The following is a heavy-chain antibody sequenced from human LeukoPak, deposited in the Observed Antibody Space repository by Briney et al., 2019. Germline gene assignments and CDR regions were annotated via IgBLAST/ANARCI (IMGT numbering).Heavy chain of an antibody. CDR2: SHYSEST. Sequence: PSRTLSLTCTVSGGSISSGDYYWSWIRQHPGKGLEWIGYSHYSESTYYNPSLKSRLTIPVDTSKNQFSLKVSSVTAADTAVYYCARAKYNSGWYLDHWGQGTLVTVAS. V-gene: IGHV4-31*03. D-gene: IGHD6-19*01. CDR3: ARAKYNSGWYLDH. CDR1: GGSISSGDYY. J-gene: IGHJ4*02.